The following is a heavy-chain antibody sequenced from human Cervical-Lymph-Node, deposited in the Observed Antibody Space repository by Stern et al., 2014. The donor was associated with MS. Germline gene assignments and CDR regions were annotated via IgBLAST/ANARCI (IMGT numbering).Heavy chain of an antibody. Sequence: QVNLRESGPALVKPTQPLTLTCTSSGFSLSTAGMCVTRLRQPPGKALEWLAPGDWDDDKYYSTSLKTRLTISKDTSKSQVVLTMTNKDPVDTATYYCARMSGCPSGSTCCSFDPWGQGTLVTVSS. V-gene: IGHV2-70*01. CDR2: GDWDDDK. CDR1: GFSLSTAGMC. D-gene: IGHD2-15*01. J-gene: IGHJ5*02. CDR3: ARMSGCPSGSTCCSFDP.